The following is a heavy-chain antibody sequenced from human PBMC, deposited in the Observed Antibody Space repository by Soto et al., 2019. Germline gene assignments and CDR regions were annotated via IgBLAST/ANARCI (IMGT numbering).Heavy chain of an antibody. CDR3: AKHKRNEGVAATLGPDAFDI. Sequence: PSETLSLTCAVSGGSISSGGYSWSWIRQPPGKGLEWIGYIYHSGSTYYNPSLKSRVTISVDRSKNQFSLKLSSVTAADTAVYYCAKHKRNEGVAATLGPDAFDIWGQGTMVTVSS. V-gene: IGHV4-30-2*01. D-gene: IGHD2-15*01. J-gene: IGHJ3*02. CDR1: GGSISSGGYS. CDR2: IYHSGST.